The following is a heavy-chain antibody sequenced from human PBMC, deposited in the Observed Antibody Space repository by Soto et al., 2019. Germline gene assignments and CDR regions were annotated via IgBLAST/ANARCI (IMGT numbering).Heavy chain of an antibody. D-gene: IGHD5-18*01. Sequence: SVKVSCKASGGTFSSYAISWVRQAPGQGLEWMGGIIPIFGTANYAQKFQGRVTITADESTSTAYMELSSLRSEDTAVYYCARDQEGQLWLPGYGMDVWGQGTTITVSS. CDR3: ARDQEGQLWLPGYGMDV. CDR1: GGTFSSYA. V-gene: IGHV1-69*13. CDR2: IIPIFGTA. J-gene: IGHJ6*02.